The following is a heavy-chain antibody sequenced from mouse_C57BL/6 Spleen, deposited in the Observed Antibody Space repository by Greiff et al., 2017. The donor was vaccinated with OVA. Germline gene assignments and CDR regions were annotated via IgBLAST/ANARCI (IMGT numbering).Heavy chain of an antibody. Sequence: VQLKQSGPELVKPGASVKMSCKASGYTFTDYNMHWVKQSHGKSLEWIGYINPNNGGTSYNQKFKGKATLTVNKSSSTAYMELRSLTSEDSAVYYCAREGDYDDGYYFDYWGQGTTLTVSS. CDR2: INPNNGGT. J-gene: IGHJ2*01. V-gene: IGHV1-22*01. D-gene: IGHD2-4*01. CDR1: GYTFTDYN. CDR3: AREGDYDDGYYFDY.